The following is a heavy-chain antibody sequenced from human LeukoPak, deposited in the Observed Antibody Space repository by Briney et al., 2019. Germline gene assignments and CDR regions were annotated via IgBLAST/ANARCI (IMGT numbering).Heavy chain of an antibody. D-gene: IGHD6-19*01. V-gene: IGHV1-69*13. CDR3: ARVAVAGTHFDY. CDR1: GGTFSSYA. CDR2: IIPIFGTA. Sequence: SVKVSCKASGGTFSSYAISWVRQAPGQGLEWMGGIIPIFGTADYAQKFQGRVTITADESTSTAYMELSSLRSEDTAVYYCARVAVAGTHFDYWGQGTLVTVSS. J-gene: IGHJ4*02.